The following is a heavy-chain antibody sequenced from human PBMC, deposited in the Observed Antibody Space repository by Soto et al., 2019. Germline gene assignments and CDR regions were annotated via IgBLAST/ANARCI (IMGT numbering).Heavy chain of an antibody. CDR1: GYTFTNYR. CDR3: ARHRTTSRWDGMAV. Sequence: SGESLKISCKASGYTFTNYRIGWVRQMPGKGLEWMGLIYPADSETTYSPSFQGQVSMSADRSIRSAFLQWSSLKASDTAIYYCARHRTTSRWDGMAVWGQGTTVPVS. V-gene: IGHV5-51*01. D-gene: IGHD6-13*01. CDR2: IYPADSET. J-gene: IGHJ6*02.